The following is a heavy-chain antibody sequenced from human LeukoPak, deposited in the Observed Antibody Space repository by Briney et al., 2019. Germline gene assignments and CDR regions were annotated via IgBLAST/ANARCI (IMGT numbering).Heavy chain of an antibody. CDR3: ARSIPGPHCGGGGCPPTLTPFDL. D-gene: IGHD2-15*01. V-gene: IGHV3-23*01. CDR1: GVTFSSYA. Sequence: PGGSLRVSCAVSGVTFSSYAVSWVRQAPGKGLEWVSTITYSGTSTFYADPVKGRFTISRDNSKNTLYLQMNSLRAEDTAVYYCARSIPGPHCGGGGCPPTLTPFDLWGQGTLVTVSS. J-gene: IGHJ4*02. CDR2: ITYSGTST.